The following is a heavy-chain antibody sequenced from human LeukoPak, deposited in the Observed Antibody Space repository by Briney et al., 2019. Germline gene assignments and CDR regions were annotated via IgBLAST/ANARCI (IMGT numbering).Heavy chain of an antibody. V-gene: IGHV3-23*01. CDR3: AKDVVVTAHRALDY. CDR1: GFTFSTYA. J-gene: IGHJ4*02. Sequence: GGSLRLSCAASGFTFSTYAMSWVRQAPGKGLQWVSAISGSGGTTYYADSVKGRFTISRDNSKNTLYLQMNSLRAEDTAVYYCAKDVVVTAHRALDYWGQGTLVTVSS. D-gene: IGHD2-21*02. CDR2: ISGSGGTT.